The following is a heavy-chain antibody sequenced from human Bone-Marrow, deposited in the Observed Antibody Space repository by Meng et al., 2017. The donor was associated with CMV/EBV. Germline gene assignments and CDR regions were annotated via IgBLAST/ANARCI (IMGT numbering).Heavy chain of an antibody. CDR1: GCTFTSYA. D-gene: IGHD1-14*01. V-gene: IGHV1-69*10. Sequence: SVKVSCKASGCTFTSYAINWVRQATGQGLEWMGGIIPILGIATYAQKFQGRVTMTADKSTSTAYMELSSLRSEDTAVYYCERGRNRGGPCHDWGQGTLVTVSS. CDR2: IIPILGIA. CDR3: ERGRNRGGPCHD. J-gene: IGHJ4*02.